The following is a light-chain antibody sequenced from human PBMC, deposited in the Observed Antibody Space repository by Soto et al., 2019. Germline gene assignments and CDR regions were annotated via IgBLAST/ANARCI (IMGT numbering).Light chain of an antibody. CDR1: QSVFKW. CDR3: QQYNTYST. V-gene: IGKV1-5*01. CDR2: DIS. Sequence: EIQMTQSPSTLSASVGDRVTITCRASQSVFKWLAWYQQKPGKAPKLLIYDISSLESGVPSRFSGSGSGTEFTLTISSLQPDDFATYYCQQYNTYSTFGQGTKLEIK. J-gene: IGKJ2*01.